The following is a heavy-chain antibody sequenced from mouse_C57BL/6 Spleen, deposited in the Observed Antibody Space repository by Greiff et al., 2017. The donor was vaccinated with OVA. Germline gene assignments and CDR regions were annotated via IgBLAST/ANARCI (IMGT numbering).Heavy chain of an antibody. Sequence: VQLQQPGAELVKPGASVKLSCKASGYTFTSYWMHWVKQRPGQGLEWIGMIHPNSGSTNYNEKFKSKATLTVDKSSSTAYMQLSSLTSEDSSVYYCARSGRDDYDWFAYWGQGTLVTVSA. CDR3: ARSGRDDYDWFAY. CDR2: IHPNSGST. V-gene: IGHV1-64*01. J-gene: IGHJ3*01. CDR1: GYTFTSYW. D-gene: IGHD2-4*01.